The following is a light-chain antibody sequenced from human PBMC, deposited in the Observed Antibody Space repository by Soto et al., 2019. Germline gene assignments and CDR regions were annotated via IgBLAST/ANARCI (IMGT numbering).Light chain of an antibody. CDR1: SSDVGAYNY. Sequence: QSALTQPASVSGSPGQSITISCTGTSSDVGAYNYVSWYQQHPGKAPKLMIYEVSNRPSGVSNRFSGSKSGNTASRTISGLQAEDEADYYCISYTRNSTLVFGGGTKLTVL. CDR2: EVS. J-gene: IGLJ2*01. V-gene: IGLV2-14*01. CDR3: ISYTRNSTLV.